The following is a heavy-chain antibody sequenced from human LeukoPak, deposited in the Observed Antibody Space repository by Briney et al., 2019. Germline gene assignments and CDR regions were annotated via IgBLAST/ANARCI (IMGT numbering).Heavy chain of an antibody. V-gene: IGHV4-34*01. J-gene: IGHJ5*02. D-gene: IGHD3-10*01. CDR3: ARGRSPPSRITMVRGVNPWFDP. Sequence: SETLSLTCAVYGGSFSGYYWSWIRRPPGKGLEWIGEINHSGSTNYNPSLKSRVTISVDTSKNQFSLKLSSVTAADTAVYYCARGRSPPSRITMVRGVNPWFDPWGQGTLVTVSS. CDR2: INHSGST. CDR1: GGSFSGYY.